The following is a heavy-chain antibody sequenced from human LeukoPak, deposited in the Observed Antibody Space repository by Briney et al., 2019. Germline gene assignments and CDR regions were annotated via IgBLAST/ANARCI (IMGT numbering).Heavy chain of an antibody. D-gene: IGHD6-19*01. V-gene: IGHV4-34*01. Sequence: SEALSLTCAVYGGSFSGYYWSWIRQPPGKGLEWIGEINHSGSTNYNPSLKSRVTISVDTSKNQFSLKLSSVTAADTAVYYCARGKIAVYWGQGTLVTVSS. CDR1: GGSFSGYY. CDR2: INHSGST. CDR3: ARGKIAVY. J-gene: IGHJ4*02.